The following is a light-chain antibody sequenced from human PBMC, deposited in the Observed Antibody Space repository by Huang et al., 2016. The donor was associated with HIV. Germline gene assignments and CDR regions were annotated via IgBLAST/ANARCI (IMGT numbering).Light chain of an antibody. V-gene: IGKV1-33*01. CDR2: DAS. CDR3: QHYDDPYT. CDR1: QDISNY. Sequence: DIQMTQSPSSLSASVGDRVTITCQASQDISNYLSWYQHKLGRAPKPLIFDASSLETVVPSRFSGSGSGTYFTLTIASLQPEDVATYYCQHYDDPYTFGQGTKLEIK. J-gene: IGKJ2*01.